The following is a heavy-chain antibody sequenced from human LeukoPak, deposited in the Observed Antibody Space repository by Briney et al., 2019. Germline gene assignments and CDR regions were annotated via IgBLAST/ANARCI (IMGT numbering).Heavy chain of an antibody. CDR2: INPNSGGT. J-gene: IGHJ4*02. Sequence: GASVKVSCKASGCTFTGYYMHWVRQAPGQGLEWMGWINPNSGGTNYAQKFQGRVTMTRDTSISAAYMELSRLRSDDTAVYYCARVDPEWELEFDYWGQGTLVTVSS. V-gene: IGHV1-2*02. D-gene: IGHD1-26*01. CDR3: ARVDPEWELEFDY. CDR1: GCTFTGYY.